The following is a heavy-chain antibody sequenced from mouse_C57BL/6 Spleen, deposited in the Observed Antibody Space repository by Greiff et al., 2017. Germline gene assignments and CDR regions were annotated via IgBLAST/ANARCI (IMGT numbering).Heavy chain of an antibody. CDR3: AREIYYGSSHRYFEV. CDR2: INPYNGGT. Sequence: EVQLQQSGPVLVKPGASVKMSCKASGYTFTDYYMNWVKQSHGKSLEWIGVINPYNGGTSYNQKFKGKATLTVDKSSSTAYMELNSLTSEDSAVYYCAREIYYGSSHRYFEVWGTGTTVTVSS. CDR1: GYTFTDYY. V-gene: IGHV1-19*01. J-gene: IGHJ1*03. D-gene: IGHD1-1*01.